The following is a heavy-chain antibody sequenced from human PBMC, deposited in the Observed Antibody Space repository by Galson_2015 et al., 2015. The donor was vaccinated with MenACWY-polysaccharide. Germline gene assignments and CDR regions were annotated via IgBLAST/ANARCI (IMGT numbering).Heavy chain of an antibody. Sequence: LTCAVSGASISSGSHYWSWFRQCPGKSLEWIAYIYYNGRGNYNPSLRSRVTISVDMSKNQFSLNLNSVTAADTAVYFCAGIPATETSFGWFDPWGQGTLVTVSS. V-gene: IGHV4-31*11. CDR1: GASISSGSHY. CDR2: IYYNGRG. D-gene: IGHD4-17*01. CDR3: AGIPATETSFGWFDP. J-gene: IGHJ5*02.